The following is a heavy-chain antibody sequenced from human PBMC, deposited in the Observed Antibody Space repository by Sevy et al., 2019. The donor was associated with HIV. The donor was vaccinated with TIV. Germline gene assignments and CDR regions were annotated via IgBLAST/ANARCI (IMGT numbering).Heavy chain of an antibody. D-gene: IGHD2-8*01. CDR1: GFTPSTYG. Sequence: GGSLRLCCAGSGFTPSTYGMHWVRQAPGKGLEWVAVIGYDGNNKYYADSVKGRFTISRDNSKNTLFLQMGSLRAEETAVYYCARDPRMYGDYLLAYFDYWGQGALVTVSS. CDR3: ARDPRMYGDYLLAYFDY. V-gene: IGHV3-33*01. J-gene: IGHJ4*02. CDR2: IGYDGNNK.